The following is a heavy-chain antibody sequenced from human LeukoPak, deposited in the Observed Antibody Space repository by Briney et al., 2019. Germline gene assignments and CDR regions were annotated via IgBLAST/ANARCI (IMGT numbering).Heavy chain of an antibody. CDR1: GYTFTGYY. CDR3: ASPAGILYDSSGYYFEHYYYGMDV. V-gene: IGHV1-2*02. J-gene: IGHJ6*02. Sequence: ASVKVSCKASGYTFTGYYMHWVRQAPGQGLEWMGWNNPNSGGTNYAQKFQGRVTMTRDTSISTAYMELSRLRSDDTAVYYCASPAGILYDSSGYYFEHYYYGMDVWGQGTTVTVSS. CDR2: NNPNSGGT. D-gene: IGHD3-22*01.